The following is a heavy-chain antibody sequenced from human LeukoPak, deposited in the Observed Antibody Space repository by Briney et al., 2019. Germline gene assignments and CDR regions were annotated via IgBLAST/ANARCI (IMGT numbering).Heavy chain of an antibody. J-gene: IGHJ5*02. D-gene: IGHD3-10*01. CDR2: IHYTGST. V-gene: IGHV4-59*01. CDR1: GGSITYFY. Sequence: PSETLSLTCTVSGGSITYFYWNWIRQSPGKGLECIGYIHYTGSTNYNPSLKSRVTISVETSKNQFSLKLRSVTAADTAVYYCARGGYYGSGNDFRFDPWGQGTLVTVSS. CDR3: ARGGYYGSGNDFRFDP.